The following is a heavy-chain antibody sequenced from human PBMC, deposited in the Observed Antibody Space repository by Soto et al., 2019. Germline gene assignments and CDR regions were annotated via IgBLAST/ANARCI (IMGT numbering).Heavy chain of an antibody. D-gene: IGHD2-8*01. CDR1: GYTFTRYG. CDR3: AKNGPPPSYYYGMDV. CDR2: ISGYNGDT. Sequence: QGQLVQSGGEVKKPGASVKVSCKASGYTFTRYGISWVRQAPGQGLEWMGWISGYNGDTKYAQKFQGRVTMTVDTSXXTAYVELRSLTSDDRAVYYCAKNGPPPSYYYGMDVWGQGTTVTVSS. V-gene: IGHV1-18*01. J-gene: IGHJ6*02.